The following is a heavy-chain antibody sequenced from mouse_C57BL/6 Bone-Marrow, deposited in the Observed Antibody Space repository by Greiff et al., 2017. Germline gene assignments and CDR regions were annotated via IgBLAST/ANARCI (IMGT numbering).Heavy chain of an antibody. Sequence: QVQLQQSGAELVRPGTSVKVSCKASGYAFTNYLIEWVKQRPGQGLEWIGVINPGSGGTNYNEKFKGKATLTADKSSSTAYMQLSSLTSEDSAVYFCARSATVVAPFAYWGQGTLVTGSA. CDR2: INPGSGGT. CDR3: ARSATVVAPFAY. D-gene: IGHD1-1*01. V-gene: IGHV1-54*01. CDR1: GYAFTNYL. J-gene: IGHJ3*01.